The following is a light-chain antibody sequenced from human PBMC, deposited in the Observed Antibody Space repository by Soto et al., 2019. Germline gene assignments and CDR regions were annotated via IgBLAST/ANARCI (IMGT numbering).Light chain of an antibody. J-gene: IGKJ4*01. V-gene: IGKV1-39*01. CDR2: DTS. CDR3: HQSSSTPLT. Sequence: DVQMTQSPSSLSASVGDSVTITCRASQSVFNHLRWFQQRPGKAPKLLIYDTSSLHAGVPSRFSGSGYGTDFTLTISTVQPEDSAIYYCHQSSSTPLTFGGGTRVELK. CDR1: QSVFNH.